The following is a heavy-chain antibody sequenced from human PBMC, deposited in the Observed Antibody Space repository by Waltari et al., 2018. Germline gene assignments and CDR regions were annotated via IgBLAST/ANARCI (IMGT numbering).Heavy chain of an antibody. V-gene: IGHV4-59*01. J-gene: IGHJ4*02. D-gene: IGHD3-9*01. Sequence: QVQLQESGPGLVKPSETLSLTCTVSGGSISSYYWSWIRQPRGKGLEWIGYIYYSGSTNYNPSLKSRVTISVDTSKNQFSLKLSSVTAADTAVYYCARTRGEYYDILTGYSGYYFDYWGQGTLVTVSS. CDR2: IYYSGST. CDR3: ARTRGEYYDILTGYSGYYFDY. CDR1: GGSISSYY.